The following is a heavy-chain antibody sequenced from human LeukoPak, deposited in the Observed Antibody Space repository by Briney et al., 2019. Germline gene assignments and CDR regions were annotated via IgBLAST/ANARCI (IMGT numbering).Heavy chain of an antibody. CDR3: ARWRRRMSGGYV. J-gene: IGHJ6*02. Sequence: PSETLSLTCAVYGGSFSGYYWSWIRQPPGKGLEWIGEINHSGSTNYNPSLKSRVTISVDTSKNQFSLKLSSVTAAYTAVYYCARWRRRMSGGYVWGQGTTVTVSS. D-gene: IGHD2-8*02. V-gene: IGHV4-34*01. CDR2: INHSGST. CDR1: GGSFSGYY.